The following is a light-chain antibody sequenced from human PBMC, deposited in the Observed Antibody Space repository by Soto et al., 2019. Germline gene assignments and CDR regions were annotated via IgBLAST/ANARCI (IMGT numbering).Light chain of an antibody. Sequence: EIVMTQSPATLSVSPGETATLSCRASQSISDTLAWYQQKPGQAPRLLIYGASSRATGIPDRFSGSGSGTDFTLTISRLEPEDFAVYYCQQYGSSPFGGGTKVDIK. CDR2: GAS. CDR3: QQYGSSP. V-gene: IGKV3-20*01. J-gene: IGKJ4*01. CDR1: QSISDT.